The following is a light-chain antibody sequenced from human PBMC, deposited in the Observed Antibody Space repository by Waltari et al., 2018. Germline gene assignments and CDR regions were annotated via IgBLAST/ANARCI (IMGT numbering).Light chain of an antibody. J-gene: IGLJ2*01. V-gene: IGLV2-8*01. Sequence: QSALTQPPSASGSPGQSVTISCTGTTSDVGGYDCVSWYQQHPGKAPKLMIYEVNKRPSGVPDRFSGSKSGNMAYLTVSGLQAEDEAHYYCNSYAGSNSVVFGGGTKLTVL. CDR2: EVN. CDR3: NSYAGSNSVV. CDR1: TSDVGGYDC.